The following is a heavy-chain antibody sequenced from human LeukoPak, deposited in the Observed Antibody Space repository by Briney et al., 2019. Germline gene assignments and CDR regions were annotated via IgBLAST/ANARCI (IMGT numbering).Heavy chain of an antibody. CDR2: IYSGGST. Sequence: PGESLRLSCAASGFTVSSKYMSWVSQAPGKGMEWVSVIYSGGSTYYADSVKGRFTISRDNSKNTLYLQMNRLRAEDTAVYYCARGPPYDRFDYWGQGTLVTVSS. V-gene: IGHV3-53*01. CDR3: ARGPPYDRFDY. D-gene: IGHD3-22*01. CDR1: GFTVSSKY. J-gene: IGHJ4*02.